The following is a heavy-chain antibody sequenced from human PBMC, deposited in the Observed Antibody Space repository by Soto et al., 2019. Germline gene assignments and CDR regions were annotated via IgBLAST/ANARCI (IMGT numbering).Heavy chain of an antibody. J-gene: IGHJ6*03. V-gene: IGHV1-3*01. D-gene: IGHD3-10*01. CDR3: ARVASGSGGDPYYYYMDV. Sequence: ASVKVSCKASGYAFTSYAVHWVRQAPRQSLEWMGWIHAGNGHLKYSEKFQGRLTITRDTAATIVYMELSGLSSEDTAVYYCARVASGSGGDPYYYYMDVWGKGTTVTVSS. CDR1: GYAFTSYA. CDR2: IHAGNGHL.